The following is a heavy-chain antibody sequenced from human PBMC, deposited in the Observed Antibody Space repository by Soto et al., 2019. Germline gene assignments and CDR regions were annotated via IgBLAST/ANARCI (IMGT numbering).Heavy chain of an antibody. CDR3: ARAYSSSRDAFDI. D-gene: IGHD6-6*01. CDR1: GITFSSYA. Sequence: QVQLVESGGGVVQPGRYLRVSCAASGITFSSYAMHWVRQAPGKGLEWVAVISYDGSNKYYADSVKGRFTISRDNSKNTLYLQMNSLRAEDTAVYYCARAYSSSRDAFDIWGQGTMVTVSS. J-gene: IGHJ3*02. V-gene: IGHV3-30-3*01. CDR2: ISYDGSNK.